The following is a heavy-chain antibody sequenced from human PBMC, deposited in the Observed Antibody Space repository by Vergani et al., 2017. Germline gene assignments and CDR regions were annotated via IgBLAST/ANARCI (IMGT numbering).Heavy chain of an antibody. Sequence: EVQLVESGGGLIQPGGSLRLSCAASGFTVSSSYMSWVRQAPGKGLEWVSVIYSGGSTYYADSVKGRFTISRDNSKNTLYLQMNSLRAEDTAVYYCARGFNAWRLQTYDMDVWGQGTTVTVSS. CDR3: ARGFNAWRLQTYDMDV. V-gene: IGHV3-53*01. D-gene: IGHD3-16*01. CDR2: IYSGGST. CDR1: GFTVSSSY. J-gene: IGHJ6*02.